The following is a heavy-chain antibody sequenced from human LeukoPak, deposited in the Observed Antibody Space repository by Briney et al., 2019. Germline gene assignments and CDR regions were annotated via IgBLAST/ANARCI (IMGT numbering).Heavy chain of an antibody. D-gene: IGHD5-18*01. V-gene: IGHV3-64D*09. J-gene: IGHJ4*02. CDR1: GFTFSNYW. Sequence: GGSLRLSCAASGFTFSNYWMHWVRQAPGKGLEYVSAISSDGVTTYYADSVKGRFTISRDNSKNTLYLQMSSLRAEDTAVYYCVKAMATYGYRVPFDYWGQGTLVTVSS. CDR3: VKAMATYGYRVPFDY. CDR2: ISSDGVTT.